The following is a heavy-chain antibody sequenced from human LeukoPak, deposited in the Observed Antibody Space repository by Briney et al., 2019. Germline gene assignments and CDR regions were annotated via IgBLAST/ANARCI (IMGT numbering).Heavy chain of an antibody. CDR3: AKVGQQLVPAPYGMDV. V-gene: IGHV3-23*01. CDR2: ISGSGGST. CDR1: GFTFSSYA. J-gene: IGHJ6*02. D-gene: IGHD6-13*01. Sequence: GGSLRLSCAASGFTFSSYAMSWVRQAPGKGLEWVSAISGSGGSTHYADSVKGRFTISRDNSKNTLYLQMNSLRAEDTAVYYCAKVGQQLVPAPYGMDVWGQGTTVTVSS.